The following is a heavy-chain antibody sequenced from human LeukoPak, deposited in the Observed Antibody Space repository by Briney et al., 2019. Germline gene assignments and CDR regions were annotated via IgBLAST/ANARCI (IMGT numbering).Heavy chain of an antibody. J-gene: IGHJ3*02. CDR3: ARERTKGGSDAFDI. V-gene: IGHV3-7*01. CDR2: IKQDGSET. Sequence: GGSLRLSCAASGFTFSNYWMTWVRQAPGKGLEWVANIKQDGSETYYVDSVKGRFTISRDNAKNSLYLQMNSLRVEDTAVYYCARERTKGGSDAFDIWGQGTMVTVSS. D-gene: IGHD1-1*01. CDR1: GFTFSNYW.